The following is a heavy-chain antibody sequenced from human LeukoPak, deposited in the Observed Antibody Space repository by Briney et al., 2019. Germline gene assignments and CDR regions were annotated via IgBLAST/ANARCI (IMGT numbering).Heavy chain of an antibody. CDR3: ARRRWSSSSVIGY. CDR2: INHSGST. Sequence: SETLSLTCGVNGGSLSGYYWIWIRQTPTQELESIGEINHSGSTNYNPSLKSRVTISVDTSKNQFYLSLTSLTAADTAVYYCARRRWSSSSVIGYWGRGTRVTVSP. D-gene: IGHD6-6*01. J-gene: IGHJ4*02. CDR1: GGSLSGYY. V-gene: IGHV4-34*01.